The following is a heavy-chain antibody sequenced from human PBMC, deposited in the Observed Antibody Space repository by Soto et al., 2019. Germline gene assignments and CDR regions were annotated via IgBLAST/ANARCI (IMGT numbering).Heavy chain of an antibody. CDR1: GYTFTGFF. J-gene: IGHJ5*01. V-gene: IGHV1-2*02. CDR2: INPNSGDT. D-gene: IGHD2-2*01. Sequence: QVQLVQSGAEVKKPGASVKVSCKASGYTFTGFFIHWVRQAPGQGLEWMGWINPNSGDTNYAQSFEGRVTMTRDTSVTTAYMEPSSLRSDDTAIYYCARDRRDCSTARCFRGWFDYWGQGTLVTVSS. CDR3: ARDRRDCSTARCFRGWFDY.